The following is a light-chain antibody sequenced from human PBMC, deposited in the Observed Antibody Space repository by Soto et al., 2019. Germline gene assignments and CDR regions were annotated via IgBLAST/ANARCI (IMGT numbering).Light chain of an antibody. V-gene: IGLV2-14*01. CDR2: EVS. CDR1: SSDVGAYNY. J-gene: IGLJ2*01. Sequence: QSALTQPASVSGSPGQSITISCTGTSSDVGAYNYVSWYQQHPGKAHKLIIYEVSDRPSWVSNRFSGSKSGNTASLTISGLQAEDEADYYCSSYATNRDVLFGGGTQLTVL. CDR3: SSYATNRDVL.